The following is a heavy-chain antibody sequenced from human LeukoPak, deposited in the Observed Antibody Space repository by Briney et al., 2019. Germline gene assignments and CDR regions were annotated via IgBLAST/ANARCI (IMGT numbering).Heavy chain of an antibody. Sequence: PSETLSLTCAVYGESFSGYFWSWIRQPPGKGLEWIGEINHSGSTNYNPSLKSRVTISVDTSKNQFSLKLSSVTAADTAVYYCAYGSGLDVWGKGTTVTISS. CDR3: AYGSGLDV. CDR2: INHSGST. D-gene: IGHD3-10*01. V-gene: IGHV4-34*01. J-gene: IGHJ6*04. CDR1: GESFSGYF.